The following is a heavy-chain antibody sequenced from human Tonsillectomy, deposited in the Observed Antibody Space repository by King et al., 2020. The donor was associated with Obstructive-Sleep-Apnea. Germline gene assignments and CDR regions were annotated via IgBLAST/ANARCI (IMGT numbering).Heavy chain of an antibody. CDR1: GFTFSDSA. CDR2: IRSKTNNYAT. Sequence: VQLVESGGGLVQPGGSLKLSCAASGFTFSDSAMHLVRQASGKGLEWVGRIRSKTNNYATTYAASVKGRFTITRDDSKNTTYLQMNSLKTEDTAVYYCTRWTAPEYYGMDVWGQGTTVTVSS. V-gene: IGHV3-73*01. J-gene: IGHJ6*02. CDR3: TRWTAPEYYGMDV. D-gene: IGHD5-18*01.